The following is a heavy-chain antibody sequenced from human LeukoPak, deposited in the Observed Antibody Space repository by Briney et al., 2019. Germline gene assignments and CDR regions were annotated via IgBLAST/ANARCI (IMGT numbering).Heavy chain of an antibody. CDR1: GGSISSYY. D-gene: IGHD6-13*01. CDR3: ARVYSSSWYTGSGFDY. J-gene: IGHJ4*02. Sequence: RASETLSLTCTVSGGSISSYYWSWIRQPAGKGLEWIGRIYTSGSTNYNPSLKSRVTMSVDTSKNQFSLKLSSVTAADTAVYYCARVYSSSWYTGSGFDYWGQGTLVTVSS. V-gene: IGHV4-4*07. CDR2: IYTSGST.